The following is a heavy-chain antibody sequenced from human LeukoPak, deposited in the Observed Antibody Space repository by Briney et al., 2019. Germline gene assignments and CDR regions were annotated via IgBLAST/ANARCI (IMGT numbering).Heavy chain of an antibody. CDR2: INRRGHT. V-gene: IGHV3-43*01. CDR1: GFTFDRFT. CDR3: ARPMSDYVWGSYRPDAFDI. Sequence: GGSLRLSCAASGFTFDRFTIHWVRQTPGKGLEWVSLINRRGHTFYADSVKGRFTISRDNAKNSLYLQMNSLRAEDTAVYYCARPMSDYVWGSYRPDAFDIWGQGTMVTVSS. J-gene: IGHJ3*02. D-gene: IGHD3-16*02.